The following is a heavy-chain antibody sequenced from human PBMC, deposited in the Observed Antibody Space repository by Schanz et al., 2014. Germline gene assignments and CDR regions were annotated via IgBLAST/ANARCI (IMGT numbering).Heavy chain of an antibody. V-gene: IGHV4-34*01. D-gene: IGHD3-9*01. Sequence: QVQLQQWGAGLLKPSETLSLTCAVYGGSFSGYYWNWIRQSPGKGLGWIGEIKHSGTTNYNPSLESRVAISVDTSKKQFSLKLTSVTATDTAVYYCARGPGDDIMAGYSSQRYFDSWGRGNSVTVSS. CDR3: ARGPGDDIMAGYSSQRYFDS. J-gene: IGHJ4*02. CDR1: GGSFSGYY. CDR2: IKHSGTT.